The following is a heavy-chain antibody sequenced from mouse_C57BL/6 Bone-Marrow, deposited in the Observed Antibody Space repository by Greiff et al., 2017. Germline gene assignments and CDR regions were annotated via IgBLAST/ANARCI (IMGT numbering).Heavy chain of an antibody. CDR2: IDPSDSYT. CDR3: ARGLYYSNPWFAY. V-gene: IGHV1-69*01. CDR1: GYTFTSYW. J-gene: IGHJ3*01. Sequence: QVQLQQPGAELVMPGASVKLSCKASGYTFTSYWMHWVKQRPGQGLEWIGEIDPSDSYTNYNQKFKGKSTLTVDKSSSTAYMQLSSLTSEDSAVYYCARGLYYSNPWFAYWGQGTLVTVSA. D-gene: IGHD2-5*01.